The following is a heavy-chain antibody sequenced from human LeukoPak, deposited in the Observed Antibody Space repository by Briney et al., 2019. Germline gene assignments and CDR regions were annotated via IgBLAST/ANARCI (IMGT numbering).Heavy chain of an antibody. J-gene: IGHJ6*02. CDR3: ARDLRGYGMDV. CDR1: GFTFSSYS. D-gene: IGHD3-10*01. CDR2: ISSSSSYI. Sequence: GGSLRLSCAASGFTFSSYSMNWVRQAPGKGLEWVSSISSSSSYIYYADSVKGRFTISRDNSKNMLYLQMNSLRAEDTAVYYCARDLRGYGMDVWGQGTTVTVSS. V-gene: IGHV3-21*01.